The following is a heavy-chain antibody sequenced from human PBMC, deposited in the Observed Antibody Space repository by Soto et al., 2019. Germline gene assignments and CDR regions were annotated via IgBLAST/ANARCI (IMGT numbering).Heavy chain of an antibody. CDR1: GFTFSSYS. CDR2: INSGSSYI. D-gene: IGHD3-10*01. Sequence: EVQLVESGGGLVKPGGSLRLSCAASGFTFSSYSMNWVRQAPGKGLEWVSSINSGSSYISYADSVKGRFTISRDNAKNSLYLQMNSLSAEDTALYYCARETYDYASGSYRYFDLWGRGTLVTVSS. V-gene: IGHV3-21*01. CDR3: ARETYDYASGSYRYFDL. J-gene: IGHJ2*01.